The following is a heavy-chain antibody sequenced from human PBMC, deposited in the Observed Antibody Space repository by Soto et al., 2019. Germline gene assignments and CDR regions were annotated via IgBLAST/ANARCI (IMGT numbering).Heavy chain of an antibody. D-gene: IGHD3-10*01. J-gene: IGHJ3*02. Sequence: QVQLQESGPGLVKPSQTLSLTCTVSGGSISSGGYYWSWIRQHPGKGLEWIGYIYYSGSTYYNPSLKGRVTISVDTSKNQFSLKLSSVTAADTAVYYCARFYMVRGVMGAFDIWGQGTMVTVSS. CDR3: ARFYMVRGVMGAFDI. CDR1: GGSISSGGYY. CDR2: IYYSGST. V-gene: IGHV4-31*03.